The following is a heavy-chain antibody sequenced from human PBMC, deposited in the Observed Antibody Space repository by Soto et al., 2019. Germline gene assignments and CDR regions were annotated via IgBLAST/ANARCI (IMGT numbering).Heavy chain of an antibody. Sequence: EVQLLESGGGLVQPGGSLRLSCAASGFTFSSYAMSWVRQAPGKGLEWVSAISGSGGSTYYADSVKGRFTISRDNSKNTLYLQMNSLRAEDTAVYYCAKGTYYYGSGSLTYYYYNYMDVWCKGTTVTVSS. J-gene: IGHJ6*03. V-gene: IGHV3-23*01. CDR2: ISGSGGST. CDR3: AKGTYYYGSGSLTYYYYNYMDV. CDR1: GFTFSSYA. D-gene: IGHD3-10*01.